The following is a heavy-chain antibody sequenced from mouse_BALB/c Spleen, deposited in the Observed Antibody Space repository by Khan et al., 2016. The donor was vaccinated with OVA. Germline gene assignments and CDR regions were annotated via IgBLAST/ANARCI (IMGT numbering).Heavy chain of an antibody. CDR3: TRSGYGTFAY. Sequence: ESGAELVKPGASVRLSCKASGYTFTSYYLYWVKQRPGQGLKWIGDINPSNGGTNFNEKFKSKATLTVDKSSSTAYMRLSSLTSEDSAVYYCTRSGYGTFAYWGQGTLVTVSA. D-gene: IGHD2-1*01. V-gene: IGHV1S81*02. CDR2: INPSNGGT. CDR1: GYTFTSYY. J-gene: IGHJ3*01.